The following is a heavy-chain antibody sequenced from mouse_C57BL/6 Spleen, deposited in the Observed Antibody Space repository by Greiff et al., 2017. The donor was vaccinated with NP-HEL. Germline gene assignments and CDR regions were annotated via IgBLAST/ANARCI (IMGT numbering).Heavy chain of an antibody. CDR3: SRSGTTVVSPFDC. Sequence: QVQLQQPGAELVKPGASVKMSCKASGYTFTSYWITWVKQRPGQGLEWIGDIYPGSGSTNYNEKFKSKATLTVDTSSSTAYMQLSSLTSEDSAVYYCSRSGTTVVSPFDCWGRGTTLTVSS. D-gene: IGHD1-1*01. J-gene: IGHJ2*01. CDR2: IYPGSGST. V-gene: IGHV1-55*01. CDR1: GYTFTSYW.